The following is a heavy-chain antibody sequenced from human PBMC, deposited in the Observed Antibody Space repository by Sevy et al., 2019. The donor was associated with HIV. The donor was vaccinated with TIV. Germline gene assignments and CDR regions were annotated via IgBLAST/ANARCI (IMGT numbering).Heavy chain of an antibody. CDR1: GFTFSSYA. CDR3: AKDYSAHYGDWYFDL. Sequence: GGSLRLSCAASGFTFSSYAMSWVRQAPGKGLEWVSAISGSGGSTYYAYSVKGRFTISRDNSKNTLYLQMNSLRAEDTAVYYCAKDYSAHYGDWYFDLWGRGTLVTVSS. CDR2: ISGSGGST. V-gene: IGHV3-23*01. J-gene: IGHJ2*01. D-gene: IGHD4-17*01.